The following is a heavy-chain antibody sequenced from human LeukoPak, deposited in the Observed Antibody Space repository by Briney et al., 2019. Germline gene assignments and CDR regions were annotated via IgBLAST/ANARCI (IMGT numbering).Heavy chain of an antibody. Sequence: SETLSLTCTVSGGSISSSSYYWGWIRQPPGKGLEWIGCIYYSGSNYYNPSLKSRVTISVDKSKNQFSLKLSSVTAADTAVYSCARQYYYDSSGYYSHNWFDPWGQGTLVTVSS. CDR1: GGSISSSSYY. CDR2: IYYSGSN. V-gene: IGHV4-39*01. J-gene: IGHJ5*02. CDR3: ARQYYYDSSGYYSHNWFDP. D-gene: IGHD3-22*01.